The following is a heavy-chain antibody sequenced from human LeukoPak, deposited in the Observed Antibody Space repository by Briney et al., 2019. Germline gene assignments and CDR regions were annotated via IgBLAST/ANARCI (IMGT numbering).Heavy chain of an antibody. J-gene: IGHJ4*02. CDR3: ARAVAAAGYGYFDY. CDR1: GYTFTNYW. Sequence: GESLKISCTATGYTFTNYWIAWVRQMPGRGLEWLGMMYPGDSDVRYSSSFAGQITISVDRATNTTHLQWSSLKASDTAIYYCARAVAAAGYGYFDYWGQGTLVTVSS. V-gene: IGHV5-51*01. CDR2: MYPGDSDV. D-gene: IGHD6-13*01.